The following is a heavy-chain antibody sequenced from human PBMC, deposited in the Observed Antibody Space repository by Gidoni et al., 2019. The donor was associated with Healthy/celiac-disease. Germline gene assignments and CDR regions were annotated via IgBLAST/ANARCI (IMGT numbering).Heavy chain of an antibody. CDR1: GFTFSSYA. J-gene: IGHJ3*02. CDR3: AKDQGTGYYGSGNLWACDI. D-gene: IGHD3-10*01. V-gene: IGHV3-23*01. CDR2: ISGSGGST. Sequence: GGSLRLSCAASGFTFSSYAMSWVRQAPGKGLEWVSAISGSGGSTYYADSVKGRFTISRDNSKNTLYLQMTSLRAEDTAVYYCAKDQGTGYYGSGNLWACDIWGQGTMVTVSS.